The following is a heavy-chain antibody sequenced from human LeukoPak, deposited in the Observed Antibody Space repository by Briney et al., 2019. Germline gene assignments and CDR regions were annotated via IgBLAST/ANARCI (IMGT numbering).Heavy chain of an antibody. CDR3: ARDNPWFGP. CDR2: ISNDARGK. J-gene: IGHJ5*02. V-gene: IGHV3-30*03. CDR1: GFSFSSYG. Sequence: PGGSLRLSCAASGFSFSSYGMHCVRQAPGKGPEWVAVISNDARGKYYADSVKGRCTISRDNSKNTVYRQMNSLRAEDTAVYYCARDNPWFGPWGQGTLVTVSS.